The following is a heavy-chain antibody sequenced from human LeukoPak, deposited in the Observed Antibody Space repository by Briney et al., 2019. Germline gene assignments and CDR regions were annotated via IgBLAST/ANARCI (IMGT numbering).Heavy chain of an antibody. CDR2: ISGSGSST. V-gene: IGHV3-23*01. Sequence: GGSLRLSCAASGFTFSNYAMTWVRQAPGKGLEWVSGISGSGSSTYYADSVKGRFTLSRDYPKNTLYLQMNSLRAEDTAVYFCAKDCGRYFFPPKLDSLGQGTLVTVS. D-gene: IGHD1-26*01. CDR1: GFTFSNYA. CDR3: AKDCGRYFFPPKLDS. J-gene: IGHJ5*01.